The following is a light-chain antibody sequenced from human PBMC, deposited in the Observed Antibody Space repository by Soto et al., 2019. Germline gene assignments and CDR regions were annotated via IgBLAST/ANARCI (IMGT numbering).Light chain of an antibody. V-gene: IGKV3-15*01. CDR2: FAS. Sequence: ERVMTQSPATLSVSPGEKATLSCRASQTVSNNVAWYQQKPGQAPRLLIYFASTRATGIPARFSGSGSGTESTLTISTLQSEDIGVYYCQHYNEWPLTFGGGTKVETK. J-gene: IGKJ4*01. CDR1: QTVSNN. CDR3: QHYNEWPLT.